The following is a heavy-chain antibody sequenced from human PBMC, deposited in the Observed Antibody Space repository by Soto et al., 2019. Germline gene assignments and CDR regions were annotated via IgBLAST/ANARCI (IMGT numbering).Heavy chain of an antibody. Sequence: VQLQESGPGLVKPSQTLSLTCTVSGGSISSGDYYWSWIRQPPGKGLEWIGYIYYSGNTYYNPSLKRRVTISVDTSKNQFSLKLSSVTAADTAVYYCAGESSIAARPRLGDAFDIWGQGTMVTVSS. D-gene: IGHD6-6*01. CDR1: GGSISSGDYY. CDR3: AGESSIAARPRLGDAFDI. J-gene: IGHJ3*02. CDR2: IYYSGNT. V-gene: IGHV4-30-4*01.